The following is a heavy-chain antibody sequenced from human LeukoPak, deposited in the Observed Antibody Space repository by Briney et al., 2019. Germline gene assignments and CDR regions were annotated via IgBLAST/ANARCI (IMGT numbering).Heavy chain of an antibody. CDR1: GFTFSSYA. Sequence: GGSLRLSCAASGFTFSSYAMTWVRQAPGKGLEWVAVISYDGSNKKYADSVKGRFTISRVNSQKTLYLQMNSLRAEDAAVYYCARGAVRMVEMGTMISFEYWGQGTLVTVSS. V-gene: IGHV3-30*04. CDR2: ISYDGSNK. J-gene: IGHJ4*02. CDR3: ARGAVRMVEMGTMISFEY. D-gene: IGHD5-24*01.